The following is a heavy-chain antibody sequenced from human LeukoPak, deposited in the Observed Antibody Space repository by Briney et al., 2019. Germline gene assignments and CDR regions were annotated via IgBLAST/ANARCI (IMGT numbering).Heavy chain of an antibody. Sequence: PGGSLRLSCAASGFTFTNYAMHWVRQAPGKGLEWVAVIWSDGRDKDYVDSVKGRFTISRDNSKNTVYLEMNSLRAEDTAVYYCARAGGAGTIYYYGMDVWAKGPRSPSP. CDR2: IWSDGRDK. V-gene: IGHV3-33*01. D-gene: IGHD6-13*01. CDR1: GFTFTNYA. J-gene: IGHJ6*02. CDR3: ARAGGAGTIYYYGMDV.